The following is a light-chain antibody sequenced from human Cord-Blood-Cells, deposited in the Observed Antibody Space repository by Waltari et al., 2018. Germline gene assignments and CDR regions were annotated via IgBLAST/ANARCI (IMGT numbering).Light chain of an antibody. J-gene: IGKJ1*01. CDR2: GAS. CDR1: QSVSSSY. V-gene: IGKV3-20*01. Sequence: EIVLTQSPGTLPSSPGERANLSCRASQSVSSSYLAWYQQKPGPAPRLPIYGASSRATGIPDRFSGSGSGTDFTLTISRLEPEDFAVYYCQQYGSSPPGTFGQGTKVEIK. CDR3: QQYGSSPPGT.